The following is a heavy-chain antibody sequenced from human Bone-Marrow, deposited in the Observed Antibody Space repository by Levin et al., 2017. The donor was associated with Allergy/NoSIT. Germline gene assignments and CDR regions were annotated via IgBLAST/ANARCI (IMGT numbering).Heavy chain of an antibody. CDR3: AKDGVGNNSGYVRSDWFDP. CDR2: ISYDGSNK. Sequence: SCAASGFTFSSYGMHWVRQAPGKGLEWVAVISYDGSNKYYADSVKGRFTISRDNSKNTLYLQMNSLRAEDTAVYYCAKDGVGNNSGYVRSDWFDPWGQGTLVTVSS. J-gene: IGHJ5*02. V-gene: IGHV3-30*18. CDR1: GFTFSSYG. D-gene: IGHD5-12*01.